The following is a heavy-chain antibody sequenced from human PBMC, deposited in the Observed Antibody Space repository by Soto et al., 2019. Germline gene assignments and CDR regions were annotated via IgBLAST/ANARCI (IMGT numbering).Heavy chain of an antibody. J-gene: IGHJ3*02. CDR2: IIPIFGTA. CDR3: ARDHVGAYCGGDCTDAFDI. CDR1: GGTFSSYA. D-gene: IGHD2-21*02. V-gene: IGHV1-69*13. Sequence: SVKVSCKASGGTFSSYAISWVRQAPGQGLEWMGGIIPIFGTANYAQKFQGRVTITADESTSTAYMELSSLRSEDTAVYYCARDHVGAYCGGDCTDAFDIWGQGTMVTVSS.